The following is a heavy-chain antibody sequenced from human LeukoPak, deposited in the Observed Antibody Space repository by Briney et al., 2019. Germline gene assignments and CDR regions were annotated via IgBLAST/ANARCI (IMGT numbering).Heavy chain of an antibody. CDR1: GGSISSYY. CDR2: IYYSGST. D-gene: IGHD3-22*01. J-gene: IGHJ4*02. V-gene: IGHV4-59*08. CDR3: ARHPHDFYDSSGYYSMLGYFDY. Sequence: SETLSPTCTVSGGSISSYYWSWIRQPPGKGLEGIGYIYYSGSTTYNPSLKSRVTISVDTSKNQFSLKLSSVTAADTAVYYCARHPHDFYDSSGYYSMLGYFDYWGQGTLVTVSS.